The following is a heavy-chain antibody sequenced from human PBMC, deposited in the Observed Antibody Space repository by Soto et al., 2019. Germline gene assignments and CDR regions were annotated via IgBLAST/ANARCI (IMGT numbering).Heavy chain of an antibody. D-gene: IGHD2-15*01. Sequence: ASVKVSCKASGGTFSTYTISWVRQAPGQGLEWMGMISASGGSTTYAQKFQGRVTMTTDTSTSTVYMELSSLRSEDTAVYYCARVGCSGGSCYAVDYWGQGTLVTVSS. CDR2: ISASGGST. CDR3: ARVGCSGGSCYAVDY. J-gene: IGHJ4*02. CDR1: GGTFSTYT. V-gene: IGHV1-46*01.